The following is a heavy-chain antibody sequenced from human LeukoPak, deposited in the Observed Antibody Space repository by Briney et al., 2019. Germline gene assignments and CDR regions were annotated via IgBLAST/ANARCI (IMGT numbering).Heavy chain of an antibody. CDR2: ISSSSSYI. CDR3: ARALWARFDY. Sequence: PGGSLRLSCAASGFAFSSYGMNWVRQAPGKGLEWVSSISSSSSYIYYADSVKGRFTISRDNAKNSLYLQMNSLRAEDTAVYYCARALWARFDYWGQGTLVTVSS. V-gene: IGHV3-21*04. J-gene: IGHJ4*02. CDR1: GFAFSSYG. D-gene: IGHD7-27*01.